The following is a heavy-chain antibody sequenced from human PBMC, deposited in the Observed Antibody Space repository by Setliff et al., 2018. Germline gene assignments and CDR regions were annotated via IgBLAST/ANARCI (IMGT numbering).Heavy chain of an antibody. CDR3: RYWSGYYNNDY. CDR1: GISISSGHY. CDR2: IYHKGRT. J-gene: IGHJ4*02. V-gene: IGHV4-38-2*01. D-gene: IGHD3-3*01. Sequence: SETLSLTCGVSGISISSGHYWGWIRQPPGKGLEWIATIYHKGRTYYNPSLDSRVTISLDTSTNQFSLKLRSVSAADTAVYYCRYWSGYYNNDYWGQGTLVTFSS.